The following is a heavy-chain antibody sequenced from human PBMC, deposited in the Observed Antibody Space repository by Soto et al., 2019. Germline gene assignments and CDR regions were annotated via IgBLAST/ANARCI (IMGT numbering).Heavy chain of an antibody. CDR3: AGGVGYCTGGSCYSGWSYYYYGMAV. CDR2: IYYSGST. V-gene: IGHV4-59*01. J-gene: IGHJ6*02. D-gene: IGHD2-15*01. Sequence: PXXTLSLPCTVSGGSLSSYYWSWIRQPPGKGLEWIGYIYYSGSTNYNPSLKRRVTISVDTSKNQFSLKLSSFTDADTAVYYCAGGVGYCTGGSCYSGWSYYYYGMAVWGQGTTGTVSS. CDR1: GGSLSSYY.